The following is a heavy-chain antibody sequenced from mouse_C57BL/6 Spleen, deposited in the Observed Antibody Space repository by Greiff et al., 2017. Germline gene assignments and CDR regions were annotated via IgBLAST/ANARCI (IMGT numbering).Heavy chain of an antibody. D-gene: IGHD2-3*01. Sequence: VHVKQSGAELVRPGSSVKMSCKTSGYTFTSYGLNWVKQRPGPGLEWIGYISLGNGYPEYNEKFKGKATLTSDPSSSTAYMQLSSLTSEDSAIYFCARSGDGYFWYFDVWGTGTTVTVSS. CDR1: GYTFTSYG. J-gene: IGHJ1*03. CDR2: ISLGNGYP. CDR3: ARSGDGYFWYFDV. V-gene: IGHV1-58*01.